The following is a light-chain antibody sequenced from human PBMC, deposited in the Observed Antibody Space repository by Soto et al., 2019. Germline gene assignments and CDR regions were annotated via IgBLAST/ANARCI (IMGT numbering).Light chain of an antibody. CDR3: AAWDNSLNGPV. CDR1: SSNIGSNT. CDR2: SNN. V-gene: IGLV1-44*01. Sequence: QSVLTQPPSASGTPGQRVTISCSGSSSNIGSNTVNWYQQRPGTAPKLLIYSNNQRPSGVPDRFSGSKSGTSVSLAISGLQAEDEADYCCAAWDNSLNGPVFGGGTKVTVL. J-gene: IGLJ3*02.